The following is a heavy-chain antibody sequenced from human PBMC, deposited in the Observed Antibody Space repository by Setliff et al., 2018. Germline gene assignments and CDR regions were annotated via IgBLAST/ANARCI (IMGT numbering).Heavy chain of an antibody. CDR2: IRDRANRYTT. CDR1: GLTISYYY. J-gene: IGHJ4*02. CDR3: ARGPSDGYNSGLDY. V-gene: IGHV3-72*01. D-gene: IGHD5-12*01. Sequence: PGGSLRLSCAASGLTISYYYMDWVRQAPGKGLEWVGRIRDRANRYTTEYAASVKGRFTISRPDSAIAMYLQMNSLEADDTAVYYCARGPSDGYNSGLDYWGQGALVTVSS.